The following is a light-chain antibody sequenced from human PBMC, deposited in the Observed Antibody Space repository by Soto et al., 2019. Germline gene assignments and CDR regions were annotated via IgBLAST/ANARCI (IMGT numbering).Light chain of an antibody. CDR3: AAWDDSLNGPV. CDR2: YDD. J-gene: IGLJ3*02. V-gene: IGLV1-36*01. Sequence: QSVVTQPPSVSEAPRQRVTISCSGSSSNIGDNAVNWYQQVPGRAPKLLIYYDDLRPSGVSDRFSGSKSGTSASLAISGLQSEDEADYYCAAWDDSLNGPVFGGGTKLTVL. CDR1: SSNIGDNA.